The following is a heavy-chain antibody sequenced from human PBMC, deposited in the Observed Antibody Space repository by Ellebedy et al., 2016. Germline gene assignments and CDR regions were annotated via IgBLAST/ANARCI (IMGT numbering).Heavy chain of an antibody. J-gene: IGHJ3*01. D-gene: IGHD1-14*01. CDR1: GFSVTSND. V-gene: IGHV3-53*01. CDR3: VTRHNAAFDV. Sequence: GESLKISXAVSGFSVTSNDMSWVRQAPGRGLELVSLIYGTGTSYYAESVKGRFTISRDNSKKTLYLQMSGLGAEDTAVYYCVTRHNAAFDVWGQGTMVTVSS. CDR2: IYGTGTS.